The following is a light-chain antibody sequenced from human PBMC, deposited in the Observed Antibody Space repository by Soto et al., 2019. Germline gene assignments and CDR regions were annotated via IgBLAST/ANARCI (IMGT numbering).Light chain of an antibody. CDR2: AAS. CDR1: QSISSY. CDR3: QQSYSTPLT. V-gene: IGKV1-39*01. Sequence: DIQMTQSASSLSASVGDRVTITCRASQSISSYLNWYQQKPGKAPKLLIYAASSLQSGVPSRFSGSGSGTDFTLTISSLQPEDFATYYCQQSYSTPLTFGGGTKVDTK. J-gene: IGKJ4*01.